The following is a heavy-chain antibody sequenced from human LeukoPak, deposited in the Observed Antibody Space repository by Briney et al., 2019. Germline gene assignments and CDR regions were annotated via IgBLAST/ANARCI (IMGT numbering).Heavy chain of an antibody. CDR1: GFTFSSYE. D-gene: IGHD5-12*01. CDR3: ARAAGYELFDY. J-gene: IGHJ4*02. CDR2: ISSSGSTI. Sequence: GGSLRLSCAASGFTFSSYEMNWVRQAPGKGLEWASYISSSGSTIYYADSVKGRFTISRDNAKNSLYLQMNSLRAEDTAVYYCARAAGYELFDYWGQGTLVTVSS. V-gene: IGHV3-48*03.